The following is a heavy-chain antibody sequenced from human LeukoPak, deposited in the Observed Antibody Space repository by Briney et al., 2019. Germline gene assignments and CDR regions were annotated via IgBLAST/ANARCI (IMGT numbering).Heavy chain of an antibody. CDR2: IKEDGSEK. Sequence: GGPLRLSCAASGFTFNSFWMSWVRQAPGKGLEWVANIKEDGSEKYYVDSVKGRFTISRDNATNSLYLQMNSLRAEDTAVYYCARTSSGYYKFDAFDIWGQGTMVSVSS. CDR3: ARTSSGYYKFDAFDI. V-gene: IGHV3-7*01. CDR1: GFTFNSFW. J-gene: IGHJ3*02. D-gene: IGHD3-22*01.